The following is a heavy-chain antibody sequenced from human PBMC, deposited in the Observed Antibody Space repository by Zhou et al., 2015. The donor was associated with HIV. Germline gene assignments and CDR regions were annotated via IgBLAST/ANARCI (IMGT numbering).Heavy chain of an antibody. V-gene: IGHV1-69*01. Sequence: QVQLVQSGAEVKKPGSSVKVSCKASGGTFSSYAISWVRQAPGQGLEWMGGIIPIFGTANYAQKFQGRVTITADESTSTAYMELSSLRSEDTAVYYCARGRYRVLRYFDWLLTDGMDVWGQGTTVTVSS. D-gene: IGHD3-9*01. CDR3: ARGRYRVLRYFDWLLTDGMDV. CDR1: GGTFSSYA. CDR2: IIPIFGTA. J-gene: IGHJ6*02.